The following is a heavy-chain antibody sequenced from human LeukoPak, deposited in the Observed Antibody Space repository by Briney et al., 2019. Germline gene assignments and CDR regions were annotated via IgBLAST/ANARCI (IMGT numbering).Heavy chain of an antibody. Sequence: PGGSLRLSCAASGFTFSSYAMSWVRQAPGKGLEWVSAISGSGGSTYYADSVKGRFTISRDNSKNTFYLQLNNLRADDTAIYYCAKRSAGDPGKFDYWGQGTLVSVSS. V-gene: IGHV3-23*01. CDR3: AKRSAGDPGKFDY. CDR2: ISGSGGST. CDR1: GFTFSSYA. J-gene: IGHJ4*02. D-gene: IGHD3-16*01.